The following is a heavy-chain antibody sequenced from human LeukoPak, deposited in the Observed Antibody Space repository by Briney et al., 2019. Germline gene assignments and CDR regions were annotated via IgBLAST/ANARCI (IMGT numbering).Heavy chain of an antibody. CDR1: GYTFTRHY. D-gene: IGHD5-24*01. J-gene: IGHJ4*02. CDR2: INPSSGGT. CDR3: VMDGYNGSLDY. V-gene: IGHV1-46*01. Sequence: GASVKVSCKASGYTFTRHYMNWVRQAPGQGLEWTGKINPSSGGTGYAQKFQGRVTITADESTSTAYMELSSLRSEDTAVYYCVMDGYNGSLDYWGQGTLVTVSS.